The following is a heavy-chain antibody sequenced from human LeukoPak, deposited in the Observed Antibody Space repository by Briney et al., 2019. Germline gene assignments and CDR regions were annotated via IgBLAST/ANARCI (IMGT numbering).Heavy chain of an antibody. CDR1: GDSVSSNSAA. V-gene: IGHV6-1*01. Sequence: SQTLSLTCAISGDSVSSNSAAWNWIRQSPSRGLEWLGRTYYRSKWYNDYAVSVKSRITINPDTSKNQFSLRLNSVTPEDTAVYYCARDRVIYSSSWTSFDYWGQGTLATVSS. CDR2: TYYRSKWYN. J-gene: IGHJ4*02. CDR3: ARDRVIYSSSWTSFDY. D-gene: IGHD6-13*01.